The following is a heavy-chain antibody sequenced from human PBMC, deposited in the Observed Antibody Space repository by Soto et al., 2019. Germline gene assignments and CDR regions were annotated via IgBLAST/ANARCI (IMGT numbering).Heavy chain of an antibody. V-gene: IGHV3-74*01. Sequence: GGSLRLSCAASGFTFSSYWMHWVRQAPGKGPVWVSRINSDGSSTSYADSVKGRFTIYRDNSKNTLYLQMNSLSAEGTAVYYCAIDRSSVGASAFDIWGQGTMVTVSS. CDR3: AIDRSSVGASAFDI. CDR2: INSDGSST. CDR1: GFTFSSYW. D-gene: IGHD1-26*01. J-gene: IGHJ3*02.